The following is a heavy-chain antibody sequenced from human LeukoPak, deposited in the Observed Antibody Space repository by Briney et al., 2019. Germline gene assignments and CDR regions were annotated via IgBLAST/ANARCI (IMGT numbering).Heavy chain of an antibody. Sequence: GASVKVSCKASGYTFTSFYIHWVRQAPGQGLEWMGIINPSVGTVTFAQKFQGRITLTRDVSTSTVYMELSSLRSDDTAIYYCAREVVMVAGPLGYWGQGTLVTVSS. V-gene: IGHV1-46*01. CDR2: INPSVGTV. CDR1: GYTFTSFY. CDR3: AREVVMVAGPLGY. D-gene: IGHD2-15*01. J-gene: IGHJ4*02.